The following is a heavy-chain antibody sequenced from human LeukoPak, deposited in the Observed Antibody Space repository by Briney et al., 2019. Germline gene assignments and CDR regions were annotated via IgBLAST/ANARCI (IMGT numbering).Heavy chain of an antibody. CDR2: IYLDGSKI. CDR1: GFTLSSYA. J-gene: IGHJ4*02. CDR3: VRDDSGSVIRGVLHY. V-gene: IGHV3-33*01. D-gene: IGHD3-10*01. Sequence: GGSLRLSCTASGFTLSSYAIHWVRQAPGKGLERVSVIYLDGSKIYYADSVKGRFTLSRDNSKNTLYLQMNSLIAEDTAVYYCVRDDSGSVIRGVLHYWGQGALVTASS.